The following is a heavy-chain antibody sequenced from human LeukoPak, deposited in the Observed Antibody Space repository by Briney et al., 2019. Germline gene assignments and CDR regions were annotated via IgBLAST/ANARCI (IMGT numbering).Heavy chain of an antibody. CDR2: IYYSGST. D-gene: IGHD5-18*01. Sequence: SETLSLTCTVSGGSISSSSYYWGWIRQPPGKGLEWIGSIYYSGSTYYNPSLKSRVTISVDTSKNQFSLKLSSVTAADTAVYYCARRGYSYGYWVGGNWFDPWGQGTLVTVSS. V-gene: IGHV4-39*07. J-gene: IGHJ5*02. CDR1: GGSISSSSYY. CDR3: ARRGYSYGYWVGGNWFDP.